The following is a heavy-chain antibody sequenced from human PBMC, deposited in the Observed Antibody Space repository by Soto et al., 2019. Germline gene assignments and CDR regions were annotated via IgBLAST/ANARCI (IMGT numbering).Heavy chain of an antibody. J-gene: IGHJ4*02. Sequence: GESLKISCKGSGYSFTSYWIGWVRQMPGKGLEWMGIIYPGDSDTRYSPSFQGQVTISADKSISTAYLQWSSLKASDTAMYYCARLDLFGPSDFQLGGYDYWGQGTLVTVSS. CDR3: ARLDLFGPSDFQLGGYDY. D-gene: IGHD3-22*01. V-gene: IGHV5-51*01. CDR2: IYPGDSDT. CDR1: GYSFTSYW.